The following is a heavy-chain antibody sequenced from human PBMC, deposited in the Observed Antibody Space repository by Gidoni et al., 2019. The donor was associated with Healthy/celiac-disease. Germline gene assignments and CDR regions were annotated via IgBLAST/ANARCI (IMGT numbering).Heavy chain of an antibody. CDR1: GYTFTGYY. D-gene: IGHD2-2*01. V-gene: IGHV1-2*02. CDR3: ARFQVVGYCSSTSCRRAFDI. Sequence: QVQLVQSGAEVKKPGASVTVSCKASGYTFTGYYMPWVRQAPGQGLEWMGWINPNSGGTNYAQKFQGRVTMTRDTSISTAYMELSRLRSDDTAVYYCARFQVVGYCSSTSCRRAFDIWGQGTMVTVSS. CDR2: INPNSGGT. J-gene: IGHJ3*02.